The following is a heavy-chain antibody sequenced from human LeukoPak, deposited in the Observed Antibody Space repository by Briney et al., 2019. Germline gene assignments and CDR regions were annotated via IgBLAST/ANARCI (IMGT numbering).Heavy chain of an antibody. J-gene: IGHJ4*02. CDR3: AGRRDRLMIVVALRLGFDY. CDR1: GGSISSSSHY. D-gene: IGHD3-22*01. Sequence: SETLSLTCTVSGGSISSSSHYWGWIRQPPGTGLEWIGSIHYSGSTYYNPSLKSRVTISVDTSKKQFSLKLRSVTAADTAVYYCAGRRDRLMIVVALRLGFDYWGQGTLVTVSS. V-gene: IGHV4-39*01. CDR2: IHYSGST.